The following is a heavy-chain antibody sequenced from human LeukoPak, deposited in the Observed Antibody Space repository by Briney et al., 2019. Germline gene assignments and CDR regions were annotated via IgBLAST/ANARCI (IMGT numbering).Heavy chain of an antibody. CDR1: GGSISSYY. Sequence: SETLSLTCTVSGGSISSYYWSWIRQPPGKGLEWIGYIYYSGSTNYNPSLKSRVTISVDTSKNQFSLKLSSVTAADTAVYYCARRDTAMVGYFDLWGRGTLVTVPS. CDR3: ARRDTAMVGYFDL. CDR2: IYYSGST. V-gene: IGHV4-59*01. J-gene: IGHJ2*01. D-gene: IGHD5-18*01.